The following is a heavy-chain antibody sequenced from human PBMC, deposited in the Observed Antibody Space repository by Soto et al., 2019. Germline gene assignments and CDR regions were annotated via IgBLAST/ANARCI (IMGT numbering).Heavy chain of an antibody. D-gene: IGHD3-3*01. V-gene: IGHV3-48*02. Sequence: EVQLVESGGGLVQPGGSLRLSCAASGFTFSSYSMNWVRQAPGKGLEWVSYISSSSSTIYYADSVKGRFTISRDNAKNSRYLQMNSLRDEDTAVYYCAREYYDFWSGYYTGHYGMDVWGQGTTVTVSS. CDR2: ISSSSSTI. CDR3: AREYYDFWSGYYTGHYGMDV. CDR1: GFTFSSYS. J-gene: IGHJ6*02.